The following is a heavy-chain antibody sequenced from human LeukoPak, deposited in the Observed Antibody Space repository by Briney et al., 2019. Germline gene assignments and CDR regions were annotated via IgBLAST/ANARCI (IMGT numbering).Heavy chain of an antibody. V-gene: IGHV1-8*01. CDR2: MNPNSGNT. Sequence: ASVKVSCKASGYTFTSYDINWVRQATGQGLEWMGWMNPNSGNTGYAQKFQGKVTMTRNTYISTAYMELSSLRSEDTAVYYCARGQYSSGWYKLSYWGQGTLVTVSS. CDR1: GYTFTSYD. D-gene: IGHD6-19*01. CDR3: ARGQYSSGWYKLSY. J-gene: IGHJ4*02.